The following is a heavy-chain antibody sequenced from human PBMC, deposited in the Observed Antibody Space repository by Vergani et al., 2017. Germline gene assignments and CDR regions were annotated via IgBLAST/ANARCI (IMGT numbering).Heavy chain of an antibody. D-gene: IGHD2-2*02. V-gene: IGHV5-51*01. Sequence: EVQLVQSGAEVKKPGESLKISCKGSGYSFTSYWIGWVRQMPGKGLEWMGIIYPGDSDTRYSPSFQGQVTISADKSISTAYLQWSSLKASDTAMYYCARQVVQPVVPAAIRGSGWDPFDYWGQGTLVTVSS. CDR2: IYPGDSDT. CDR1: GYSFTSYW. J-gene: IGHJ4*02. CDR3: ARQVVQPVVPAAIRGSGWDPFDY.